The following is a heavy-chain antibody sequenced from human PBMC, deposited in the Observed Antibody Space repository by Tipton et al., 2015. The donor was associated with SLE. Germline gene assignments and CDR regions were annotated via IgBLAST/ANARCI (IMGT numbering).Heavy chain of an antibody. Sequence: TLSLTCTVSGGSISSGGYFWNWIRQHPGKGLEWIGYIYHNESPTYNPSLRRRVTMSVATSKNQVSLKLSSVTAADTAVYYCARSSRLGGLSYFDYWGQGTLVTVSS. V-gene: IGHV4-61*08. D-gene: IGHD3-16*02. CDR3: ARSSRLGGLSYFDY. CDR1: GGSISSGGYF. J-gene: IGHJ4*02. CDR2: IYHNESP.